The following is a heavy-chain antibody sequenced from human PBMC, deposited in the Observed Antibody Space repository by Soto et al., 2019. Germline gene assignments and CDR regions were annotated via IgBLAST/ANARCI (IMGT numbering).Heavy chain of an antibody. Sequence: GALRLSCSASGFTFSSYTLNWVRQAPGKGLEWVSSMSTGSIYTYYSDSVKVRFTISRDNANNSLFLQMNSLRAEDAAVYYCATDLVTGYYLYYAMDVWGQGTKVTVSS. V-gene: IGHV3-21*01. J-gene: IGHJ6*02. D-gene: IGHD1-26*01. CDR2: MSTGSIYT. CDR3: ATDLVTGYYLYYAMDV. CDR1: GFTFSSYT.